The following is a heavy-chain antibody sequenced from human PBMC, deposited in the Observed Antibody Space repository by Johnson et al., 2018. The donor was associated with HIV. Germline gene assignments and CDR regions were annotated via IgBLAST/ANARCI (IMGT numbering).Heavy chain of an antibody. CDR3: ASRSYGYVRHAFDI. Sequence: MQLVESGGGLVQPGGSLRLSCAASGFTFSSYDMHWVRQATGKGLEWVSAIGTAGDTYYPGSVKGRFTISRENAKNSLYLQMNSLRAGDTAVYYCASRSYGYVRHAFDIWGQGTMVTVSS. CDR1: GFTFSSYD. CDR2: IGTAGDT. J-gene: IGHJ3*02. D-gene: IGHD5-18*01. V-gene: IGHV3-13*01.